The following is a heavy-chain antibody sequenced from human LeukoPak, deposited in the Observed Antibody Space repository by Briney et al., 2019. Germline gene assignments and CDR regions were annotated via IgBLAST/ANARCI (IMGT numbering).Heavy chain of an antibody. Sequence: PSETLSLTCAVYGGSFSGYYWSWIRQPPGKGLEWIGEINHSGSTNYNPSLKSRVTISVDTSKNQFSLKLSSVTAADTAVYYCARRKQWLDRGFDPWGQGTLVTVSS. CDR3: ARRKQWLDRGFDP. D-gene: IGHD6-19*01. CDR1: GGSFSGYY. J-gene: IGHJ5*02. CDR2: INHSGST. V-gene: IGHV4-34*01.